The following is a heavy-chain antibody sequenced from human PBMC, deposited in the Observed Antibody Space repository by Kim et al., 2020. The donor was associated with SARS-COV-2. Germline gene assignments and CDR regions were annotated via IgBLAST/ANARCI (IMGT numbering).Heavy chain of an antibody. CDR2: INHSGST. V-gene: IGHV4-34*01. CDR3: ARGLGVY. CDR1: GGSFSGYY. J-gene: IGHJ4*02. Sequence: SETLSLTCAVYGGSFSGYYWSWIRQPPGKGLEWIGEINHSGSTNYNPTLKSRVTISVDTSKNQFSLKLSSVTAADTAVYYCARGLGVYWRQGTLVPTSS. D-gene: IGHD3-16*01.